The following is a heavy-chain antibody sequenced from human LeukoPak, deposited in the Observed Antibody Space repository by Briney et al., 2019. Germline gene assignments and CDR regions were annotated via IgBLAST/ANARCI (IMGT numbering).Heavy chain of an antibody. CDR2: IQCDGGRK. V-gene: IGHV3-30*02. CDR3: VVPSSFYFYMDV. J-gene: IGHJ6*03. Sequence: GGSLRLSCAASGFTFSSYGMHWVRQAPGKGLEWVAFIQCDGGRKYYADSVKGRFTVSRDNSKNTLYLQMNSLRTEDTAVYYSVVPSSFYFYMDVWGKGTTVTVSS. D-gene: IGHD4-23*01. CDR1: GFTFSSYG.